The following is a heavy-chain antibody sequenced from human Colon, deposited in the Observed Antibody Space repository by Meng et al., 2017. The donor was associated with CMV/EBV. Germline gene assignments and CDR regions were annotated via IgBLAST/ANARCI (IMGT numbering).Heavy chain of an antibody. D-gene: IGHD1-26*01. CDR1: GYTFTTYF. Sequence: SCQTSGYTFTTYFMPWVRQAPGQGLEWVGVIIPSDGTTTYAQKFQGRVAMTRDTSTKTLYLALSGLRSDDTAVYYCARGGSGRFPDYDYWGQGSLVTVSS. CDR3: ARGGSGRFPDYDY. CDR2: IIPSDGTT. V-gene: IGHV1-46*01. J-gene: IGHJ4*02.